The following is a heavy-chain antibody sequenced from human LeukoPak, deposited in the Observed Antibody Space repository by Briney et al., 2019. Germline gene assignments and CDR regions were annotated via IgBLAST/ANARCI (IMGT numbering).Heavy chain of an antibody. CDR1: GFTFSSYW. CDR3: AKSGSWSGYYWVDY. CDR2: ISGSGGST. V-gene: IGHV3-23*01. D-gene: IGHD3-3*01. Sequence: GGSLRLSCAASGFTFSSYWMSWVRQAPGKGLEWVSAISGSGGSTYYADSVKGRFTISRDNSKSTLYLQMNSLRAEDTAVYYCAKSGSWSGYYWVDYWGQGTLVTVSS. J-gene: IGHJ4*02.